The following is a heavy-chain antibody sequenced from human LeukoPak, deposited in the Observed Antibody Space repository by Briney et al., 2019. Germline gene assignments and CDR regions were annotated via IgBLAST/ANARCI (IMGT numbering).Heavy chain of an antibody. V-gene: IGHV1-2*02. CDR2: LNPHSGAT. D-gene: IGHD3-22*01. CDR3: ARVRAHDSSGEPMFHP. J-gene: IGHJ5*02. Sequence: ASVKVSCKASGYSLADFHIQWVRQAPGHGLEWMGTLNPHSGATHYSQKFRGRVTMTRDTPVNTAYMELNRLTSDDTAVYYCARVRAHDSSGEPMFHPWGQGTLVAVSS. CDR1: GYSLADFH.